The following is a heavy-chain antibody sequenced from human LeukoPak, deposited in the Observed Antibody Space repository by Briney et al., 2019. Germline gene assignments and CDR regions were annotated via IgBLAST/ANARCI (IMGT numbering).Heavy chain of an antibody. V-gene: IGHV3-23*01. CDR3: TKFSLRGTYSFDH. Sequence: GGSLRLSCAASGFTFNSNGMSWVRQAPGKGLEWVSVISASGGSTYYADSVKGRFTISRDNSKNTLYLQINSLRVEDTAVYYCTKFSLRGTYSFDHWGQGTLVTVSS. CDR2: ISASGGST. J-gene: IGHJ4*02. D-gene: IGHD1-26*01. CDR1: GFTFNSNG.